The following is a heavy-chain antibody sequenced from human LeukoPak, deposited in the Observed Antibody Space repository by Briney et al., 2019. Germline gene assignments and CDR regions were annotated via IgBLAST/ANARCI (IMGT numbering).Heavy chain of an antibody. D-gene: IGHD6-13*01. CDR2: IYYSGST. V-gene: IGHV4-59*01. Sequence: PSETLSLTCTVSGGSISSYYWSWIRQPPGKGLEWIGYIYYSGSTNYNPSLKSRVPISVDTSKNQFSLTLSSVTAADTAVYYCARVGIAAAGSEFDYWGQGTLVTVSS. J-gene: IGHJ4*02. CDR3: ARVGIAAAGSEFDY. CDR1: GGSISSYY.